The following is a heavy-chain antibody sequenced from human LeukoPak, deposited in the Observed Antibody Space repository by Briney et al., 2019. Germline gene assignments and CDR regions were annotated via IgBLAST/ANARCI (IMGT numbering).Heavy chain of an antibody. Sequence: PSQTLSLTCTVSGGSISSGDYYWSWIRQHPGKGLEWIGYIQYSGSTYYNPSLKSRLTISVDRSKKQFSLKLSSVTAADTAVYYCARLPYGDYSNYFDPWGQGTLVTVSS. V-gene: IGHV4-31*03. D-gene: IGHD4-17*01. CDR2: IQYSGST. J-gene: IGHJ5*02. CDR1: GGSISSGDYY. CDR3: ARLPYGDYSNYFDP.